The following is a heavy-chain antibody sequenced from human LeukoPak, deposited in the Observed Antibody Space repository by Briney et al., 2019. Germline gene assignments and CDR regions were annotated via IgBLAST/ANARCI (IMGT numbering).Heavy chain of an antibody. V-gene: IGHV1-69*01. CDR3: ARSTNSRPYYYGSGNYFDY. Sequence: SVKVSCKASGGTFSSYAISWVRQAPGQGLEWMGGIIPIFGTANYAQKFQGRVTITADESTSTAYMELSSLRPEDTAVYYCARSTNSRPYYYGSGNYFDYWGQGTLVTVSS. D-gene: IGHD3-10*01. J-gene: IGHJ4*02. CDR2: IIPIFGTA. CDR1: GGTFSSYA.